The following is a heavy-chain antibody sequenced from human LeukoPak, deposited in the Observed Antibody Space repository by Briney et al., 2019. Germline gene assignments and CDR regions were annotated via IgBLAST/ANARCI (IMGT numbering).Heavy chain of an antibody. Sequence: GGSLRLSCAASGFTFSSYEMNWVRQAPGKGLEWISYISSSGSVIHYADSVKGRFTISRDNAKNSLYLQMNSLRAEDTAAYYCARRDGTMVRGGGDVWGQGTTVTVSS. CDR2: ISSSGSVI. J-gene: IGHJ6*02. D-gene: IGHD3-10*01. CDR1: GFTFSSYE. V-gene: IGHV3-48*03. CDR3: ARRDGTMVRGGGDV.